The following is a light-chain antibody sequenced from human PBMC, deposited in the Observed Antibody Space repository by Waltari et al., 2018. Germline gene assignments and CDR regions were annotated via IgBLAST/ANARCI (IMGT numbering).Light chain of an antibody. Sequence: DIQMTQSPSSLSASVGDTVTITCQASQGIGNNLNWYQQKPGKATEILIYGASSLQSGIPSRFSGSGSWTDFTLTINSLQPEDFATYYCQQGYSYPRTFGQGTKVEIK. CDR2: GAS. V-gene: IGKV1-16*01. J-gene: IGKJ1*01. CDR3: QQGYSYPRT. CDR1: QGIGNN.